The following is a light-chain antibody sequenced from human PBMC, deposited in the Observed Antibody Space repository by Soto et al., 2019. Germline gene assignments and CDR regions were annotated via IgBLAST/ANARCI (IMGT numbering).Light chain of an antibody. Sequence: QSVLTQPPSASGTPGQRVTISCSGSSSNIGSNTVNWYQQLPGTAPKLLIYSNNQRPSGVPDRFSGSKSGTSASLAISGLQCEDEADYCCAAWDDSLNGPVFGGGTKLTV. V-gene: IGLV1-44*01. J-gene: IGLJ2*01. CDR2: SNN. CDR3: AAWDDSLNGPV. CDR1: SSNIGSNT.